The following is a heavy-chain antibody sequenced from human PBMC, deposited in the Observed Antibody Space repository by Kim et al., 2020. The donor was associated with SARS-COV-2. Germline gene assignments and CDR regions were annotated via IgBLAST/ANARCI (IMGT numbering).Heavy chain of an antibody. V-gene: IGHV3-15*01. CDR2: IKSKTDGGTT. J-gene: IGHJ4*02. CDR3: TTDPPDTDFDY. CDR1: GFTFSNAW. D-gene: IGHD5-18*01. Sequence: GGSLRLSCAASGFTFSNAWMSWVRQAPGKGLEWVGRIKSKTDGGTTDYAAPVKGRFTISRDDSKNTLYLQMNRLKTEDTAVYYCTTDPPDTDFDYWGQGTLVTVSS.